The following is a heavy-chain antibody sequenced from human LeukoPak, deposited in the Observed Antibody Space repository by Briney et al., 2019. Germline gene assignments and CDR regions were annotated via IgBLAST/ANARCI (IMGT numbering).Heavy chain of an antibody. CDR3: AKDFWSGYSSSY. CDR1: GYTFTGYY. D-gene: IGHD3-3*01. J-gene: IGHJ4*02. V-gene: IGHV1-2*02. CDR2: INPNSGGT. Sequence: ASVKVSCKASGYTFTGYYMHWVRQAPGQGLEWMGWINPNSGGTNYAQKFQGRVTMTRDTSISTAYMELSRLRSDDTAVYYCAKDFWSGYSSSYWGQGTLVTVSS.